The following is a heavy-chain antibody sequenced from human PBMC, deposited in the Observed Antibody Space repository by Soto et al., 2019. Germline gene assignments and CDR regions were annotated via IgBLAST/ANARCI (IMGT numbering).Heavy chain of an antibody. Sequence: SETLCLTCTVAGGYISSYYWSWIRQTQGKGLEWIGYIYYSGSNNYNPSLKSRVTISVDTSKNQFSLKLSSVTAADTAVYYCARGIVVVPASVWWFDPWGQGTLVTVSS. V-gene: IGHV4-59*01. J-gene: IGHJ5*02. D-gene: IGHD2-2*01. CDR2: IYYSGSN. CDR1: GGYISSYY. CDR3: ARGIVVVPASVWWFDP.